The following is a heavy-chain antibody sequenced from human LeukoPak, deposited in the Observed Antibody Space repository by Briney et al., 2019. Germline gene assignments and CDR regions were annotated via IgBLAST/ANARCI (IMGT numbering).Heavy chain of an antibody. CDR2: MNTKSGNT. CDR1: GYTFTSYD. V-gene: IGHV1-8*01. Sequence: ASVKVSCKASGYTFTSYDINWVRQATGQGLEWMGWMNTKSGNTGYAQKFQGRVTMTRNTYISIAYMELSSLRSGDTAVYYCAGAPMITMVRGARRGWFDPWGQGTLVTVSS. D-gene: IGHD3-10*01. J-gene: IGHJ5*02. CDR3: AGAPMITMVRGARRGWFDP.